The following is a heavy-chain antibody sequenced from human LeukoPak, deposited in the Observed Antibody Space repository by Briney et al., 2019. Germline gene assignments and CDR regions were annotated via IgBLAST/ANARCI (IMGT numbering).Heavy chain of an antibody. CDR3: ASTFGTSYRLFDY. CDR1: GGSISSSSYY. J-gene: IGHJ4*02. Sequence: SETLSLTCTVSGGSISSSSYYWGWIRQPPGKGLEWIGSIYYSGSTYCNPSLKSRVTISVDTSKNQFSLKLSSVTAADTAVHYCASTFGTSYRLFDYWGQGTLVTVSS. CDR2: IYYSGST. D-gene: IGHD3-16*02. V-gene: IGHV4-39*01.